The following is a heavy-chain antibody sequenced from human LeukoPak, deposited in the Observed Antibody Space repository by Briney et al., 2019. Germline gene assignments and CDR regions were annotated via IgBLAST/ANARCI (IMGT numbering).Heavy chain of an antibody. V-gene: IGHV4-4*07. D-gene: IGHD2-8*01. CDR3: ARDCQFYDTNGSTSSYDYLDV. Sequence: SETLSLTCTVSGGSIISYSGSWIRQPAGRGLEWIGRMFTSGSTNSNPSLKSRVAMSVDTSKNQFSLSLSSVTAADTAVYFCARDCQFYDTNGSTSSYDYLDVWGKGTTVTVSS. CDR1: GGSIISYS. CDR2: MFTSGST. J-gene: IGHJ6*03.